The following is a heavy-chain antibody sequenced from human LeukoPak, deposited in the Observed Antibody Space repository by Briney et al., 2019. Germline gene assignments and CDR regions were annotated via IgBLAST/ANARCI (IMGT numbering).Heavy chain of an antibody. CDR3: ARGESGGYFDY. CDR2: INPSGTNT. V-gene: IGHV1-46*01. J-gene: IGHJ4*02. D-gene: IGHD2-8*02. CDR1: GYXFTSYY. Sequence: GASVKVSCKASGYXFTSYYMHWVRQAPGQGLEWMGLINPSGTNTNYAQKFRGRVTMTRDTSTSTVYMDLSSLRSEDTAMYFCARGESGGYFDYWGQGTLVTVSS.